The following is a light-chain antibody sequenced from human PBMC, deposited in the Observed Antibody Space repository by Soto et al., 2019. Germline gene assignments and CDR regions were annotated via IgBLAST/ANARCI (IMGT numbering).Light chain of an antibody. Sequence: VLTQSPGPLSLSPGERATLSCRASQSVASYYLAWYQQKPGQAPRLLIYAASSRATDIPDRFSGSGSGTDFTLTISRLEPEDFAVYYCQHYGSSPYTFGQGTKLEIK. CDR2: AAS. CDR3: QHYGSSPYT. CDR1: QSVASYY. J-gene: IGKJ2*01. V-gene: IGKV3-20*01.